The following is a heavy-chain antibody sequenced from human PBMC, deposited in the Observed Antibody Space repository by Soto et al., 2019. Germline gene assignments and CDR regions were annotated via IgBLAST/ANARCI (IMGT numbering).Heavy chain of an antibody. D-gene: IGHD5-12*01. CDR2: VSHTGNT. J-gene: IGHJ4*02. V-gene: IGHV4-4*02. Sequence: SETLSLTCAVSSGSITSSNWWSWVRQPPGKGLEWIGEVSHTGNTNYIPSLKSRVTISVDKSRNQFSLRLSSVTAADTAVYYCARNRYGGYDFDYWGQGTLVTVSS. CDR1: SGSITSSNW. CDR3: ARNRYGGYDFDY.